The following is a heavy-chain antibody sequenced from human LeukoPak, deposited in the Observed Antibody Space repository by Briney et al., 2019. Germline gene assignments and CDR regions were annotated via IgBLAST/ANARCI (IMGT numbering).Heavy chain of an antibody. Sequence: GGSLRLSCAASGFTFSGYSMDWVRQAPGKGLEWVSSISSSGTYIYYAASMKGRFTISRDNAKNSLYLQMNSRRAEDPAVLYCARVEDFEYTDVSVYWGERPLVTVSP. CDR1: GFTFSGYS. V-gene: IGHV3-21*01. D-gene: IGHD3-9*01. J-gene: IGHJ4*02. CDR2: ISSSGTYI. CDR3: ARVEDFEYTDVSVY.